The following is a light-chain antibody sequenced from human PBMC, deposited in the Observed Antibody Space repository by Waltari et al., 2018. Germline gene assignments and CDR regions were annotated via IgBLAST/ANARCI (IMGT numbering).Light chain of an antibody. CDR1: SSDVGGYNY. V-gene: IGLV2-14*03. CDR2: DVS. Sequence: QSALTQPASVSGSPGQSITISCTGTSSDVGGYNYVSWYQQYPGKAPKLVIDDVSTRPSGASDRFSGSKSGNTASLIISGLQAEDEADYYCSSYTASRHYVFGTGTKVTVL. CDR3: SSYTASRHYV. J-gene: IGLJ1*01.